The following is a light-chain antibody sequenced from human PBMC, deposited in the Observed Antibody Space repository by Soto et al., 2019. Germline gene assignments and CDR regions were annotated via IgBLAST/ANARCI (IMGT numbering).Light chain of an antibody. V-gene: IGKV3-11*01. CDR2: DVS. CDR3: HQRYNWPRVT. Sequence: ETVMTQSPATLSVSPGERATLSCWASQSVSSNLAWYQQKPGQAPRLLIYDVSNRATGIPARFSGSGSGTDFTLTITSLEPEDFAVYFCHQRYNWPRVTFGQGTRLEIK. J-gene: IGKJ5*01. CDR1: QSVSSN.